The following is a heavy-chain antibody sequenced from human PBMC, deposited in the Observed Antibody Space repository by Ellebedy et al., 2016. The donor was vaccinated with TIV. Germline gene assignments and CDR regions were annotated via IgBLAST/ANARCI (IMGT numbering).Heavy chain of an antibody. CDR2: ISSNSVSI. CDR3: AKGIVGDPYYYGMDV. Sequence: PGGSLRLSCAASGFIFDAYAMHWVRQAPGKGLEWVSAISSNSVSIGYADSVKGRFTISRDNAKNSLYLQMNSLRAEDMVLYYCAKGIVGDPYYYGMDVWGQGTTVTVSS. J-gene: IGHJ6*02. D-gene: IGHD2/OR15-2a*01. V-gene: IGHV3-9*03. CDR1: GFIFDAYA.